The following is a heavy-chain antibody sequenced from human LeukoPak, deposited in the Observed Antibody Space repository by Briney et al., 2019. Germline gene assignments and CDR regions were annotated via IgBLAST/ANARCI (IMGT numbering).Heavy chain of an antibody. CDR3: ASRGYSGYDDPDAFDI. CDR2: IYASGDT. J-gene: IGHJ3*02. V-gene: IGHV4-4*07. D-gene: IGHD5-12*01. Sequence: PETLSLTCTVSGDSMRKYCWSWIRQPAGKGLEWIGRIYASGDTKYNPSLKSRVAMSVDTSKNYFSLKLTSVTAADTAVYYCASRGYSGYDDPDAFDIWGQGTMVTVSS. CDR1: GDSMRKYC.